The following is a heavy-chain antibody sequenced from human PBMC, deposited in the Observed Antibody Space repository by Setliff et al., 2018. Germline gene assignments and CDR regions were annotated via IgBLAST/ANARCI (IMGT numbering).Heavy chain of an antibody. Sequence: ASVKVSCKSSGFTFTDYGITWVRQVPGQGLEWMGWINPNSGGTNYAQKFQGRVTVTRDTSVTTAYMDLTRLTSDDTAVYYCARGGSIYDHVWGSYRFVDSWGQGTLVTVSS. V-gene: IGHV1-2*02. D-gene: IGHD3-16*02. J-gene: IGHJ4*02. CDR3: ARGGSIYDHVWGSYRFVDS. CDR1: GFTFTDYG. CDR2: INPNSGGT.